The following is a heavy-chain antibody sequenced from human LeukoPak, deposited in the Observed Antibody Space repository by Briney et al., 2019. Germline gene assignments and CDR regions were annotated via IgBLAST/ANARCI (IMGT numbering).Heavy chain of an antibody. D-gene: IGHD5-12*01. CDR1: GGSFSGYY. Sequence: SETLSLTCAVYGGSFSGYYWSWIRQPPGKGLEWIGEINHSGSTNYNPSLKSRVTISVDTSKNQFSLKLSSVTAADTAVYYCARGHVRSFGYSGYAGFLHGGNITDYWGQGTLVTVSS. V-gene: IGHV4-34*01. CDR2: INHSGST. J-gene: IGHJ4*02. CDR3: ARGHVRSFGYSGYAGFLHGGNITDY.